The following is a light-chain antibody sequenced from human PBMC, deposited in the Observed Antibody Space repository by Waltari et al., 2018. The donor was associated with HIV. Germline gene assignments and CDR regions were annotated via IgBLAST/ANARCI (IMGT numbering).Light chain of an antibody. V-gene: IGLV1-44*01. J-gene: IGLJ2*01. Sequence: QSVLTQPPSASGTPGQRVTISCSGSSSNIGTYTVNWYRQLPGTAPKLLIYSNNRRLSGVPDRFSGSKSGTSASLAISGLQSEDEADYYCAAWDGSLNGVLFGGGTKLTVL. CDR3: AAWDGSLNGVL. CDR2: SNN. CDR1: SSNIGTYT.